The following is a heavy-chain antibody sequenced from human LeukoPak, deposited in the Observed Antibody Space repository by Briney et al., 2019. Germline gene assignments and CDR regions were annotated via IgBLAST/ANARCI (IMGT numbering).Heavy chain of an antibody. CDR3: AKVPYGDYYFEN. J-gene: IGHJ4*02. CDR1: GFTFSSYT. D-gene: IGHD4-17*01. Sequence: GGSLRLSCAASGFTFSSYTMSWVRQAPGKGLEWVSAITASGGSTYYADSVKGRFTISRDNSKNTLYLQVNSLRAEDTAVYYCAKVPYGDYYFENWGQGTLVTVSS. V-gene: IGHV3-23*01. CDR2: ITASGGST.